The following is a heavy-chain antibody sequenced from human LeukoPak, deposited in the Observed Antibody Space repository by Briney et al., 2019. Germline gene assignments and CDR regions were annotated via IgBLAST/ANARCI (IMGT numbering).Heavy chain of an antibody. J-gene: IGHJ3*02. CDR2: IYSAANT. V-gene: IGHV3-53*01. CDR3: ARDATSAAGHAFDI. Sequence: GGSLRLSCTVSGFTVSSNSMSWVRQAPGKGLEWVSFIYSAANTHYSDSVKGRFTISIDNSKNTLYLQMNSLRAEDTAVYYCARDATSAAGHAFDIWGQGTMVTVSS. D-gene: IGHD6-13*01. CDR1: GFTVSSNS.